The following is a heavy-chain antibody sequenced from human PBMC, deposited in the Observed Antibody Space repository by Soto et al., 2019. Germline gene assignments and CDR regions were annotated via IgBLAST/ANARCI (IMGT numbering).Heavy chain of an antibody. J-gene: IGHJ4*02. CDR1: GFSFSNYW. Sequence: GEALKISCKGSGFSFSNYWIGWVRQMPGKGLEWMGVIYAGDSDTRYSPSFQGQVTISVDKSINTAYLQWGSLKASDTAMYYCARHLRGYCTTPSCYGSDYWGQGTLVTVSS. CDR2: IYAGDSDT. V-gene: IGHV5-51*01. D-gene: IGHD2-2*01. CDR3: ARHLRGYCTTPSCYGSDY.